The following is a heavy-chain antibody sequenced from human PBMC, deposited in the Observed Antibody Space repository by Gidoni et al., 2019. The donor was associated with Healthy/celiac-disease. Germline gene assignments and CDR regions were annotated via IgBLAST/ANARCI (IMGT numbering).Heavy chain of an antibody. J-gene: IGHJ4*02. CDR3: ARVRYYDSSGYYLQYYFDY. D-gene: IGHD3-22*01. CDR2: INPSGSST. V-gene: IGHV1-46*01. Sequence: QVQLVLSGAEVKKPGASVKVSCKASGYTFTSYYMHWVRQAPGQGLEWMGIINPSGSSTSYAQKFQGRVTMTRDTSTSTVYMELSSLRSEDTAVYYCARVRYYDSSGYYLQYYFDYWGQGTLVTVSS. CDR1: GYTFTSYY.